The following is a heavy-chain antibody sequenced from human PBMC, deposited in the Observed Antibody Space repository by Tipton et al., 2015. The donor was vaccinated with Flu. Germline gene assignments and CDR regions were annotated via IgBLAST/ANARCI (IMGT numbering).Heavy chain of an antibody. J-gene: IGHJ4*02. D-gene: IGHD5-12*01. V-gene: IGHV4-31*03. CDR2: IYYSGST. CDR3: ARGGATGEDYFDY. CDR1: GGSISSGGYY. Sequence: LRLSCTVSGGSISSGGYYWSWIHQHPGKGLEWIGYIYYSGSTYYNPSLKSRVTISVDTSKNQFSLKLSSVTAADTAVYYCARGGATGEDYFDYWGQGTLVTVSS.